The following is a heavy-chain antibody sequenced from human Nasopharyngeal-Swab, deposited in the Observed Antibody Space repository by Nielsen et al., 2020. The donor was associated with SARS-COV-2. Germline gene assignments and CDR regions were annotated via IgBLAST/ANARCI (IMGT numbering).Heavy chain of an antibody. J-gene: IGHJ3*02. Sequence: ASVKVSCKASGYTFTSYYMHWVRQAPEQGLEWMGIINPSGGSTSYAQKFQGRVTMTRDTSTSTVYMELSSLRSEDTAVYYCARAGQPSSLPADDAFDIWGQGTMVTVSS. V-gene: IGHV1-46*01. CDR3: ARAGQPSSLPADDAFDI. D-gene: IGHD2-2*01. CDR1: GYTFTSYY. CDR2: INPSGGST.